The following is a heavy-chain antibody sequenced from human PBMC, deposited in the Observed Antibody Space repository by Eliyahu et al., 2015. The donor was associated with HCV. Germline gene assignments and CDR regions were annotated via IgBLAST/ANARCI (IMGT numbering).Heavy chain of an antibody. Sequence: QITLKESGPTLVKPTQTLTLTCTFSGFSLSTSGVGVGWIRQPPGKALEWLALLYWDDDKRYSPSLKSRLTITKDTSKNQVVLTMTNMDPVDTATYYCAHTPLITMVRGVPRSAYYYGMDVWGQGTTVTVSS. CDR2: LYWDDDK. CDR1: GFSLSTSGVG. J-gene: IGHJ6*02. V-gene: IGHV2-5*02. D-gene: IGHD3-10*01. CDR3: AHTPLITMVRGVPRSAYYYGMDV.